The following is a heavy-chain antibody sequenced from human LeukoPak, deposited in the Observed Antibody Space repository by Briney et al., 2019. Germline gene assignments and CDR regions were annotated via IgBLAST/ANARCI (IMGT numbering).Heavy chain of an antibody. CDR1: GGSISSGGYH. CDR2: IYYSGST. V-gene: IGHV4-61*08. Sequence: SETLSLTCTVSGGSISSGGYHWSWIRQHPGKGLEWIGYIYYSGSTNYNPSLKSRVTISVDTSKNQFSLKLSSVTAADTAVYYCARVIGYSGYDAFDYWGQGTLVTVSS. J-gene: IGHJ4*02. D-gene: IGHD5-12*01. CDR3: ARVIGYSGYDAFDY.